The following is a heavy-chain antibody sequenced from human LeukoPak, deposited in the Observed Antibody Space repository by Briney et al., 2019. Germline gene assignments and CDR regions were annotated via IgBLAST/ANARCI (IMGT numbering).Heavy chain of an antibody. V-gene: IGHV5-51*01. CDR1: GYSFTSYW. Sequence: GESLKISCKGSGYSFTSYWIGWVRQMPGKGLEWMGIIYPSNSDARYSPSFQGQVTISADKSISTAYLQWSSLKASDTAMYYCARQDGSGTYHFDHWGQGTLVSVSS. J-gene: IGHJ4*02. D-gene: IGHD3-10*01. CDR3: ARQDGSGTYHFDH. CDR2: IYPSNSDA.